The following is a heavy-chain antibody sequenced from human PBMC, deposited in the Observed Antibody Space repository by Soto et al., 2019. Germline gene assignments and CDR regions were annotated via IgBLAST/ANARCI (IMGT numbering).Heavy chain of an antibody. J-gene: IGHJ4*02. CDR3: ARGGEQLVQDFDY. CDR1: GGTFSSYA. Sequence: SVKVSCKASGGTFSSYAISWVRQAPGQGLEWMGGIIPIFGTANYAQKFQGRVTITADESTSTAYMELSSLRSEDTAVYYCARGGEQLVQDFDYWGQGTLVTVSS. D-gene: IGHD6-6*01. V-gene: IGHV1-69*13. CDR2: IIPIFGTA.